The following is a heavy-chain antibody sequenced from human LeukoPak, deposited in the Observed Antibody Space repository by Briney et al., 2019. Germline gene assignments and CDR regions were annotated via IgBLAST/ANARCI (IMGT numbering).Heavy chain of an antibody. D-gene: IGHD3/OR15-3a*01. V-gene: IGHV3-30*14. CDR3: AKVRTGHYFDH. CDR2: ISYDGSNK. J-gene: IGHJ4*02. Sequence: GGSLRLSCAASGFTFSSYAMHWVRQAPGKGLEWVAVISYDGSNKYYADSVKGRFTISRDNSKNTLYLQMNSLRAEDTAVYYCAKVRTGHYFDHWGQGTLVTVSS. CDR1: GFTFSSYA.